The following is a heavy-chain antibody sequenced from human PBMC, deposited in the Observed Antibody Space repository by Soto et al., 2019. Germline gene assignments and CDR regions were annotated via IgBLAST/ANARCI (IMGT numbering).Heavy chain of an antibody. J-gene: IGHJ6*02. V-gene: IGHV3-15*01. CDR2: IKSKADGGTT. D-gene: IGHD3-22*01. Sequence: SLRLSCAASGLTFSNAWMSWVRQAPGKGLEWVGRIKSKADGGTTAYAAPVKGRFTISRDDSKTTLYLQMNSLNTEDTAVYYCTADLYYDSSGYAYGMDVWGQGTTVTVSS. CDR3: TADLYYDSSGYAYGMDV. CDR1: GLTFSNAW.